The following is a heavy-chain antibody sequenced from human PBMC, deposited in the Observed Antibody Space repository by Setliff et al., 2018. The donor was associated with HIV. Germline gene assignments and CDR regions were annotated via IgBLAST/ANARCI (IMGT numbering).Heavy chain of an antibody. CDR1: NVSINSYY. J-gene: IGHJ1*01. CDR3: ARDPYCSGDGCFRYYQH. CDR2: ISSSGTT. D-gene: IGHD2-15*01. V-gene: IGHV4-4*07. Sequence: PSETLSLTCTVSNVSINSYYWSWIRQPAGRALEWIGRISSSGTTNYNPSLKSRVEMSIDTSKNQFSLKLSSVTAADTAVYFCARDPYCSGDGCFRYYQHWGRGTLVTVSS.